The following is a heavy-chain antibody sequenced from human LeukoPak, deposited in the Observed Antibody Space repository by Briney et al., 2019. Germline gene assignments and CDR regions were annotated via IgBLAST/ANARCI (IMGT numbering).Heavy chain of an antibody. J-gene: IGHJ4*02. CDR2: INPNSGGT. CDR1: GYTFTGYY. D-gene: IGHD3-22*01. CDR3: ATGDITMIVRY. Sequence: GASVKVSCKASGYTFTGYYMHWVRQAPGQGLEWMGWINPNSGGTNYAQKFQGRVTMTRDTSTSTVYMELSSLRSEDTAVYYCATGDITMIVRYWGQGTLVTVSS. V-gene: IGHV1-2*02.